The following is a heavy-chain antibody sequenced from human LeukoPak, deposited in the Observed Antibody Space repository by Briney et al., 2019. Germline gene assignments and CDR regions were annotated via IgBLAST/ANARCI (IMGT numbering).Heavy chain of an antibody. J-gene: IGHJ4*02. D-gene: IGHD3-3*01. CDR3: AKDKLGSGYYLNDY. CDR1: GFTFSSYG. Sequence: GGSLRLSCAASGFTFSSYGMSWVRQAPGKGLEWVSAISGSGGSTYYADSVKGRFTISRDNSKNTLYLQLNSLRAEDTAVYYCAKDKLGSGYYLNDYWGQGTLVTVSS. CDR2: ISGSGGST. V-gene: IGHV3-23*01.